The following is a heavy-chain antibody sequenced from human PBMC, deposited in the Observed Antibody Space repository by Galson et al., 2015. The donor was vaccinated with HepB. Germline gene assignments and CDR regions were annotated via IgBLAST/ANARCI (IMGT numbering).Heavy chain of an antibody. CDR2: ISYDGSNK. Sequence: SLRLSCAASGFTFSSYAMHWVRQAPGKGLEWVAVISYDGSNKYYADSVKGRFTISRDNSKNTLYLQMNSLRAEDTAVYYCARGLFYSGWSHYYYYGMDVWGQGTTVTVSS. J-gene: IGHJ6*02. V-gene: IGHV3-30*04. CDR1: GFTFSSYA. CDR3: ARGLFYSGWSHYYYYGMDV. D-gene: IGHD6-19*01.